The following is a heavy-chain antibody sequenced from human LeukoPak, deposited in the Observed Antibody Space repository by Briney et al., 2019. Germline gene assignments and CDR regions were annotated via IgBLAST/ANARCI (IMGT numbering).Heavy chain of an antibody. D-gene: IGHD2-2*01. V-gene: IGHV3-23*01. CDR1: GFTFSSYA. Sequence: GGSLRLSCAASGFTFSSYAMSWVRQAPGKGLEWVSAISGSGGSTYYADSVKGRFTISRDNSKNTLYLQMNSLRAEDTAVYYCAKDPDYCSSTSCYVDYWGQGALVTVSS. CDR3: AKDPDYCSSTSCYVDY. J-gene: IGHJ4*02. CDR2: ISGSGGST.